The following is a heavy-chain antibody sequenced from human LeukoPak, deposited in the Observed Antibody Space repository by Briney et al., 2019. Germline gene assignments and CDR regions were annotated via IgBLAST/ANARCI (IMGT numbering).Heavy chain of an antibody. V-gene: IGHV4-59*02. J-gene: IGHJ4*02. D-gene: IGHD4-23*01. CDR2: IYYSGST. Sequence: PSETLSLTCTVSGASVSTYYWTGIRQPPGKGLEWIGYIYYSGSTNYNPSLKSRVTISLDTSKNQFSLKLSSVTAADTAVYYCARSRLRWNFDYWGQGTLVTVSS. CDR1: GASVSTYY. CDR3: ARSRLRWNFDY.